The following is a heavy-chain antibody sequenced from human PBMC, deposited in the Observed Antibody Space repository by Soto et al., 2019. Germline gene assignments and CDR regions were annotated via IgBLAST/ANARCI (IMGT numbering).Heavy chain of an antibody. CDR3: AKDKEIVVVVAATRGLVYFDY. V-gene: IGHV3-23*01. D-gene: IGHD2-15*01. CDR2: ISGSGGST. J-gene: IGHJ4*02. Sequence: EVQLLESGGGLVQPGGSLRLSCAASGFTFSSYAMSWVRQAPGKGLEWVSAISGSGGSTYYADSVKVRFTISRDNSKNTLYQQMNSLRAEDTAVYYCAKDKEIVVVVAATRGLVYFDYWGQGTLVTVSS. CDR1: GFTFSSYA.